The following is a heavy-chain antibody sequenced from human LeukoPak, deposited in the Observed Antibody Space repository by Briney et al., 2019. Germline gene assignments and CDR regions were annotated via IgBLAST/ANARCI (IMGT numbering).Heavy chain of an antibody. CDR3: GRGDDYGWSIFDY. V-gene: IGHV4-59*01. Sequence: WGSLCLSCTVSGASISSFCRYWIRQPPGKELEWIGTFSPGGSTNYNPSLERGVTISIDTSKNKLSLKLTSATAADTAVYYCGRGDDYGWSIFDYWGQGTLVTVSS. D-gene: IGHD3-16*01. CDR2: FSPGGST. CDR1: GASISSFC. J-gene: IGHJ4*02.